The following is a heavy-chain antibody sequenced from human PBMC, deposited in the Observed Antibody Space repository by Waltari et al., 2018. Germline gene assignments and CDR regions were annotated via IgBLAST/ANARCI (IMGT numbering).Heavy chain of an antibody. CDR2: ISAYNGNT. J-gene: IGHJ4*02. Sequence: QVQLVQSGAEVKKPGASVKVSCKASGYTFTSYGISWVRQAPGQGLEWMGWISAYNGNTNYAQKLQGRVTMTTDTSTSTAYMELRSLRSDDTAVYYCARGASITIFGVVTPDYFDYWGQGTLVTVSS. CDR3: ARGASITIFGVVTPDYFDY. D-gene: IGHD3-3*01. V-gene: IGHV1-18*01. CDR1: GYTFTSYG.